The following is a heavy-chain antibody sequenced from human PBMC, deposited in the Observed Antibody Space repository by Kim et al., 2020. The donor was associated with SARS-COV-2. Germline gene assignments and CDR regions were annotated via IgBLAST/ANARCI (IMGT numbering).Heavy chain of an antibody. CDR1: GYSFTSYW. V-gene: IGHV5-10-1*01. J-gene: IGHJ5*02. D-gene: IGHD3-9*01. Sequence: GESLKISCKGSGYSFTSYWISWVRQMPGKGLEWMGRIDPSDSYTNYSPSFQGHVTISADKSISTAYLQWSSLRASDSAMYYCAITSMTGNWFDPWGQGTLVTVSS. CDR2: IDPSDSYT. CDR3: AITSMTGNWFDP.